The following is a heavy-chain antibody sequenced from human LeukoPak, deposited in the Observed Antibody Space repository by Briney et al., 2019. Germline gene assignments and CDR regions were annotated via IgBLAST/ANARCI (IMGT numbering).Heavy chain of an antibody. V-gene: IGHV1-2*02. J-gene: IGHJ4*02. Sequence: ASVKVSCKASGYTFTGYYMHWVRQAPGQGLEWMGWIDPNSGGTNYAQKFQGRVTMTRDTSISTAYMELSRLRSDDTAVYYCARGRREYDSSGYYRGLFDYWGQGTLVTVSS. CDR1: GYTFTGYY. D-gene: IGHD3-22*01. CDR2: IDPNSGGT. CDR3: ARGRREYDSSGYYRGLFDY.